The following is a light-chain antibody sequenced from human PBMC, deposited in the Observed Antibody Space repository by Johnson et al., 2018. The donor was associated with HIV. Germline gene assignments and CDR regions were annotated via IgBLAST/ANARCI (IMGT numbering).Light chain of an antibody. V-gene: IGLV1-51*01. CDR3: GTWDSSLSAGV. CDR1: SSNIGNNY. J-gene: IGLJ1*01. Sequence: LTQPPSVSAAPGQKVTISCSGSSSNIGNNYVSWYQQLPGTAPKLLIYDNNKRPSGIPDRFSGSKSGTSATLGITGLQTGDEADYYCGTWDSSLSAGVFGTVTKFTVL. CDR2: DNN.